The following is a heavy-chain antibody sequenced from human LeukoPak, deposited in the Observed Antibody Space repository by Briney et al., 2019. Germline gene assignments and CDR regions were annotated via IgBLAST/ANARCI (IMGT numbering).Heavy chain of an antibody. J-gene: IGHJ5*02. Sequence: SRTLSLTCTVSGASISSGSHHWSWIRQPAGKGLEWIGRIYTSGSTNYNPSLKSRVSISVDMSKNQFSLKLSSVTAADTAVYYCARDKGGFLYFGEYDPWGQGTLVTVSS. CDR1: GASISSGSHH. CDR3: ARDKGGFLYFGEYDP. V-gene: IGHV4-61*02. D-gene: IGHD3-10*01. CDR2: IYTSGST.